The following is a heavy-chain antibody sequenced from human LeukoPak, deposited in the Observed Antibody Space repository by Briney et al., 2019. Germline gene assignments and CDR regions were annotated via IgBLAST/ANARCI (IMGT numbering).Heavy chain of an antibody. V-gene: IGHV3-30-3*01. Sequence: GGSLRLSCAASGFTFSSYAMHWVRQAPGKGLEWVAVISYDGSNKYYADSVKGRFTISRDNSKNTLYLQMNSLRAEDTAVYYCARDPYDSSGYYDPGYFDYWGQGTLVTVSS. CDR1: GFTFSSYA. J-gene: IGHJ4*02. D-gene: IGHD3-22*01. CDR2: ISYDGSNK. CDR3: ARDPYDSSGYYDPGYFDY.